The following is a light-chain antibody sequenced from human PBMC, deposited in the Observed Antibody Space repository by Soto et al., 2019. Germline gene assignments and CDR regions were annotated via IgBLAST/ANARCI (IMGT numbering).Light chain of an antibody. CDR3: SSYTTTSTLGV. J-gene: IGLJ2*01. V-gene: IGLV2-14*01. Sequence: QSVLTQPASVSGSPGQSITLSCSGTSSDVGGYNYVSWYQQHPGKAPKLMIYEVGNRPSGVSNRFSGSKSGNTASLTISGLQADDEADYYCSSYTTTSTLGVFGGGTQLTVL. CDR2: EVG. CDR1: SSDVGGYNY.